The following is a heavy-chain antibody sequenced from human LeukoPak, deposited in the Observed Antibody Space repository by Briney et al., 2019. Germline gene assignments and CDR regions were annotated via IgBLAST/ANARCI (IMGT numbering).Heavy chain of an antibody. CDR3: ARRIAALGNDAFDI. V-gene: IGHV1-2*02. J-gene: IGHJ3*02. CDR2: FTPNSGDI. D-gene: IGHD6-13*01. Sequence: ASVKLSCKGSGYSFTDYDIHRVRQAPGQGGGWMGWFTPNSGDINYAQKFQGRVTMTRDTSISTAYMELSRLRFNDTAVYYCARRIAALGNDAFDIWGQGRMLTASS. CDR1: GYSFTDYD.